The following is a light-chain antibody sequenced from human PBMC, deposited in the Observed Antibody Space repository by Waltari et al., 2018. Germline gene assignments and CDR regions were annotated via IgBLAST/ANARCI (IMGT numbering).Light chain of an antibody. CDR1: RTVIANN. CDR2: GAS. J-gene: IGKJ2*01. Sequence: VVLTQSPGTLSLSPGSRATLSCRASRTVIANNVAWYQQKPGQAPRLLIYGASKRASDIPHRFGGSGSGTDFTLTISRVEPEDSAVYYCQQYGASLPPFGPGTKLEIK. CDR3: QQYGASLPP. V-gene: IGKV3-20*01.